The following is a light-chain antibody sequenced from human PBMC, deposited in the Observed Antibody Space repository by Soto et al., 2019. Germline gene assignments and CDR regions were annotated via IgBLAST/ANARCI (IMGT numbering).Light chain of an antibody. CDR3: SSYAGSNIYV. CDR2: DVS. V-gene: IGLV2-18*02. Sequence: QSALTQPPSVAGSPGQSVAISCTGTSSDVGSNNRVSWYQQPPGTAPKLIIYDVSNRPSGIPDRFSGSRSGNTASLTVSGLQAEDEADYYCSSYAGSNIYVFGTGTKLTVL. J-gene: IGLJ1*01. CDR1: SSDVGSNNR.